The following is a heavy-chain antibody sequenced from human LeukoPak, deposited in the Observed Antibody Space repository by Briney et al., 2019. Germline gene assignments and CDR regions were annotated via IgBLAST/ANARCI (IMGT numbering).Heavy chain of an antibody. J-gene: IGHJ3*02. CDR2: ISGSGGST. V-gene: IGHV3-23*01. Sequence: GGTLRLSCAASGFTFSSYGVSWVRQAPGKGLEWVSAISGSGGSTYYADSVKGRFTISRDNSKNTLYLQMNSLRAEDTAVYYCASVGATIGDAFDIWGQGTMVTVSS. CDR1: GFTFSSYG. CDR3: ASVGATIGDAFDI. D-gene: IGHD1-26*01.